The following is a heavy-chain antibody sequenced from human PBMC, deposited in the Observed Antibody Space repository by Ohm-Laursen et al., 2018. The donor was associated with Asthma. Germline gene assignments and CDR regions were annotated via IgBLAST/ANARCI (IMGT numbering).Heavy chain of an antibody. CDR3: ARARGYSGYDLRVSYFDY. D-gene: IGHD5-12*01. CDR2: IYYSGST. V-gene: IGHV4-59*01. CDR1: GGSISSYY. Sequence: SETLSLTCTVSGGSISSYYWSWIRQPPGKGLEWIGYIYYSGSTNYNPSLKSRVTISVDTSKNQFSLKLSSVTAADTAVYYCARARGYSGYDLRVSYFDYWGQGTLVTVSS. J-gene: IGHJ4*02.